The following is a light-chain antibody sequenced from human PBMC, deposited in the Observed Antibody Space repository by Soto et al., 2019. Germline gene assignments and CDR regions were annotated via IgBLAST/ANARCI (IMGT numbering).Light chain of an antibody. Sequence: QSVLTQPPSVSAAPGQRVTISCSGSSSNIGNHYVFWFQQIPGTAPKLLIYDNDKRPSGIPDRFSGSKSGTSATLGITGLQTGDEADYYCGTWDGSLSVGIFGGGTKLTVL. CDR3: GTWDGSLSVGI. CDR1: SSNIGNHY. CDR2: DND. J-gene: IGLJ2*01. V-gene: IGLV1-51*01.